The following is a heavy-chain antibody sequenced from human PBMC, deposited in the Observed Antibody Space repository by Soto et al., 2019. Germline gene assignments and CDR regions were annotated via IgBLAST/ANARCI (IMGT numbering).Heavy chain of an antibody. V-gene: IGHV3-30-3*01. CDR1: GFTFSVST. CDR3: ARGRGVVWRGDAFDI. D-gene: IGHD2-21*02. J-gene: IGHJ3*02. CDR2: TSYDENNK. Sequence: QVQLVESGGGVVQPGKSLRLSCAASGFTFSVSTMHWVRQAPGKGLQWVAVTSYDENNKYYADSVKDRFIISRDNSKNTLYLQMNSLRLEDTAVYYCARGRGVVWRGDAFDIWGQGTVVTVSA.